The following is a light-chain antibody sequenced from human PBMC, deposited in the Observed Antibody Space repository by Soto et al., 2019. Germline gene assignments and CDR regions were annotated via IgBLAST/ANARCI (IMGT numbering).Light chain of an antibody. Sequence: EIVMTQSPATLSVSPGERATLSCRASQSVNSNLVWYQQEPGQGPRLLIYGASTRATGIPARFSGSGSGTEFTLTISSLQSEDFAVYYCQQYNNWPLTFGGGTKVEIK. J-gene: IGKJ4*01. V-gene: IGKV3-15*01. CDR1: QSVNSN. CDR3: QQYNNWPLT. CDR2: GAS.